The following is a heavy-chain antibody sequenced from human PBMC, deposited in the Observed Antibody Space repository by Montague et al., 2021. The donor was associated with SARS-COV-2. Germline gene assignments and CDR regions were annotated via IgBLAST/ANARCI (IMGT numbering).Heavy chain of an antibody. CDR1: GGSISSGGYY. Sequence: TLSLTCTVSGGSISSGGYYWSWIRQHPGKGLEWIGYIYYSGSTYYNPSLKSRVTISVDTSKNQFSLKLSSVTAADTAVYYCARVGIVVVPAAIVTLSDYYYMDVWGKGTTVTVSS. CDR3: ARVGIVVVPAAIVTLSDYYYMDV. D-gene: IGHD2-2*02. J-gene: IGHJ6*03. V-gene: IGHV4-31*03. CDR2: IYYSGST.